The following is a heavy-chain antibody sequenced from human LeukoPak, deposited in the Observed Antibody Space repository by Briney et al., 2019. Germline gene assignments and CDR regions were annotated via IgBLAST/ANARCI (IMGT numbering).Heavy chain of an antibody. J-gene: IGHJ4*02. CDR1: GFTFSSYG. Sequence: GGSLRLSCAASGFTFSSYGMHWVRQAPGKGLEWVAVIWYDGSNKYYADSVKGRFTISRDNSKNTLYLQMNSLRAEDTAVYYCARGIQLWLLGYWGQGTLVTASS. D-gene: IGHD5-18*01. V-gene: IGHV3-33*01. CDR2: IWYDGSNK. CDR3: ARGIQLWLLGY.